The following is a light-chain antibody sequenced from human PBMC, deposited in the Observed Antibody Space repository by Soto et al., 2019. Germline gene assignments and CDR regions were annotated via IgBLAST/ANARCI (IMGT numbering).Light chain of an antibody. J-gene: IGKJ1*01. CDR1: QSISSW. Sequence: DIQMTQSPSTLSASVGDRVTITCRASQSISSWLAWYRQKPGKAPKLLIYKASSLESGVPSRFSGSGSGTEFTLTISSPQPDDFATYYCQQYNNYSETLGQGTKVDIK. CDR3: QQYNNYSET. CDR2: KAS. V-gene: IGKV1-5*03.